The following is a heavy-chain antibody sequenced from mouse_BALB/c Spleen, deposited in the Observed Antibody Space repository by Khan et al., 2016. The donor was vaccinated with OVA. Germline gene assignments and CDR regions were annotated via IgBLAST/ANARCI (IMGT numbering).Heavy chain of an antibody. CDR1: GFSLTDYA. Sequence: QMQLEESGPGLVAPSQSLSITCTVSGFSLTDYAVSWIRQPPGKGLEWLGVIWVSGSKYYNSVLKPRLSISKDNSKSPVFLKMNSLQTDDPAMYFCARDPPYYSMDYWGQGTSVTVSS. CDR2: IWVSGSK. J-gene: IGHJ4*01. V-gene: IGHV2-6-5*01. CDR3: ARDPPYYSMDY.